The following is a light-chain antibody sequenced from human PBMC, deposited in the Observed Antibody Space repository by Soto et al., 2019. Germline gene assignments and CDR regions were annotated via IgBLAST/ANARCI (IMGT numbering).Light chain of an antibody. Sequence: EIVMTQSPATLSVSPGERATLYCRASQSVSSNLAWYQQKPGQAPRLLIYGASTRATDIPARCSGSRFGTDSTITISSLQSEDFAVYYCQQYNNWPPTFGQGTRLAIK. J-gene: IGKJ5*01. V-gene: IGKV3-15*01. CDR3: QQYNNWPPT. CDR1: QSVSSN. CDR2: GAS.